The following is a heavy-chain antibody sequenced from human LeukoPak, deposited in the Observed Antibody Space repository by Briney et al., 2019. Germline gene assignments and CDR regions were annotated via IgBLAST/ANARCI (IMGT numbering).Heavy chain of an antibody. D-gene: IGHD6-13*01. CDR1: GGSISSGSYY. V-gene: IGHV4-61*02. CDR3: ARRPRALGIAAAGTSFHFDY. Sequence: PSQTLSLTCTVSGGSISSGSYYWSWIRQPAGKGLEWIGRIYTGGSTNYNPFLKSRVTISVDTSKNQFSLKLSSVTAADTAVYYCARRPRALGIAAAGTSFHFDYWGQGTLVTVSS. CDR2: IYTGGST. J-gene: IGHJ4*02.